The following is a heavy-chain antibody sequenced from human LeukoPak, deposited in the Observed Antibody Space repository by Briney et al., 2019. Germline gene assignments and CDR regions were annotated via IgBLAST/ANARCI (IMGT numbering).Heavy chain of an antibody. V-gene: IGHV3-49*03. CDR1: GFTFGDYA. Sequence: GGSLRLSCSASGFTFGDYAMSWFRQAPGRGLEWVGFIRSKAFGGTTEYAASVKGRFTISRDDSKSIVHLQMNSLKTEDTAVYYCTREGTQLWELLDYWGQGTLVTVSS. CDR3: TREGTQLWELLDY. J-gene: IGHJ4*02. CDR2: IRSKAFGGTT. D-gene: IGHD1-26*01.